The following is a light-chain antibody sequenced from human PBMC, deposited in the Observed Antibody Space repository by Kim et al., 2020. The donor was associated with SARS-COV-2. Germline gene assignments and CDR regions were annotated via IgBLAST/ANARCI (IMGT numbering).Light chain of an antibody. CDR1: SSDVGAYNY. V-gene: IGLV2-14*01. Sequence: QSALTQPASVSGSPGQSITISCTGTSSDVGAYNYVSWYQHHPGKAPKLMIYEVNNRPSGVSNRFSGSKSGNTVSLTISGLQAEDEADYYCNSYTKSATLVFGGGTKVTVL. J-gene: IGLJ3*02. CDR2: EVN. CDR3: NSYTKSATLV.